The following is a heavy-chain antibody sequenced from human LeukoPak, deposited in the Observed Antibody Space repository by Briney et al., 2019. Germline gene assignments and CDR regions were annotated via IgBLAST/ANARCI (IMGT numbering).Heavy chain of an antibody. J-gene: IGHJ3*02. CDR3: ARDGPPDIVVVPAAMLDAFDI. CDR2: IIPIFGTA. D-gene: IGHD2-2*01. V-gene: IGHV1-69*13. Sequence: SVKVSCKASGGTFISYAISWVRQAPGQGLEWMGGIIPIFGTANYAQKFQGRVTITADESTSTAYMELSSLRSEDTAVYYCARDGPPDIVVVPAAMLDAFDIWGQGTMVTVSS. CDR1: GGTFISYA.